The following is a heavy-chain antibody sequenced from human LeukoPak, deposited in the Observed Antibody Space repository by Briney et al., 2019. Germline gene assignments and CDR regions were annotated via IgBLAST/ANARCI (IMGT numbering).Heavy chain of an antibody. V-gene: IGHV3-48*02. CDR1: GFTFSSYS. CDR3: ARVSTVPTRAWFDP. Sequence: GGSLRLSCAASGFTFSSYSMNWVRQAPGKGLEWVSYISSSSSTIYYADSVKGRFTISRDNAKNSLYLQMNSLRDEDTAVYYCARVSTVPTRAWFDPWGQGTLVTVSS. J-gene: IGHJ5*02. CDR2: ISSSSSTI. D-gene: IGHD4-17*01.